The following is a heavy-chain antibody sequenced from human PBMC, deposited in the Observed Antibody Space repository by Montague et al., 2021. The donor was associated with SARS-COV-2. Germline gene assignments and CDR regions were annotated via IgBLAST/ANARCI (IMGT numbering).Heavy chain of an antibody. CDR2: IYYNGST. CDR1: GDSIRSSRYF. V-gene: IGHV4-39*01. J-gene: IGHJ3*01. CDR3: ARLPPLYYSESTQYYYAFDV. Sequence: SETLSLTCTVSGDSIRSSRYFWSWVRQPPGKGLEWIGSIYYNGSTYSTPTLNSRVTISADTSKNQFSLKLTSVTAADTAVYFCARLPPLYYSESTQYYYAFDVWGPGTTVTVSS. D-gene: IGHD3-22*01.